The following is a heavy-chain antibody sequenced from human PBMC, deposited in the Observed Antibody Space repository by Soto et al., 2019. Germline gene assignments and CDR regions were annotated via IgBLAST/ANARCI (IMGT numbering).Heavy chain of an antibody. V-gene: IGHV1-18*04. D-gene: IGHD3-22*01. Sequence: ASVKVSCKASGYTFTSYGISWVRQAPGQGLEWMGRISAYNGNTNYAQKLQGRVTMTTDTSTSTAYMELRSLRSDDTAVYYCAGARVRYDSSGYLRNWGQGTLVTVSS. CDR1: GYTFTSYG. CDR2: ISAYNGNT. CDR3: AGARVRYDSSGYLRN. J-gene: IGHJ4*02.